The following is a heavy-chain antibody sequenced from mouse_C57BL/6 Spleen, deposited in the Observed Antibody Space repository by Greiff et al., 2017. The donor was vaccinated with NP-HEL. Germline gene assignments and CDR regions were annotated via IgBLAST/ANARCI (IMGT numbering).Heavy chain of an antibody. J-gene: IGHJ4*01. D-gene: IGHD1-1*01. Sequence: QVQLKESGAELVKPGASVKISCKASGYAFSSYWMNWVKQRPGKGLEWIGQIYPGDGDTNYNGKFKGKATLTADKSSSTAYMQLSSLTSEDSAVYFCARPYDSSYDYAMDYWGQGTSVTVAS. CDR3: ARPYDSSYDYAMDY. V-gene: IGHV1-80*01. CDR2: IYPGDGDT. CDR1: GYAFSSYW.